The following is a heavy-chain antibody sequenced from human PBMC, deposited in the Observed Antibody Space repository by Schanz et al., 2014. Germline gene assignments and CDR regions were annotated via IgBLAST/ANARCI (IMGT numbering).Heavy chain of an antibody. CDR3: ARDGHSSNWRSYFFYGLDV. CDR1: GYTFTGHY. D-gene: IGHD6-13*01. CDR2: INPNSGGT. V-gene: IGHV1-2*06. J-gene: IGHJ6*02. Sequence: QVQLVQSGAEVKKPGASVKVSCKASGYTFTGHYMHWVRQAPGQGLEWMGRINPNSGGTNYAKKFQGSVTMTWDTSTSTAYMALRRLRSDDTAIYYCARDGHSSNWRSYFFYGLDVWGQGTTVTVSS.